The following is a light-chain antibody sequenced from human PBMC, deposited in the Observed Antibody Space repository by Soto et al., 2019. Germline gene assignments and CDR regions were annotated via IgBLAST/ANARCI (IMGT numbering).Light chain of an antibody. V-gene: IGLV2-23*01. Sequence: QSALTQPASVSGSPGQSITISCTGTSSDVGNYILVSWYQQHPGKAPKLVIYEGSKRPSGVSTRFSGSKSGNTASLTISGLQAEDEADYYCCSYARSITVFGGGTKLTVL. CDR2: EGS. J-gene: IGLJ3*02. CDR3: CSYARSITV. CDR1: SSDVGNYIL.